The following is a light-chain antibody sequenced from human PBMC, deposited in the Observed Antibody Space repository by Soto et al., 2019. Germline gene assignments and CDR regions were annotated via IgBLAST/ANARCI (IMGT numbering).Light chain of an antibody. CDR1: QDISVY. J-gene: IGKJ5*01. CDR3: QKFKTAPLT. CDR2: SAS. Sequence: DVQRTECPSSLSASVGDRVTITCRASQDISVYLAWYQQKPGKVPKLLIYSASTLQSGVPSRFSGSGSGTDFTLTISSLQPEDVATYYCQKFKTAPLTFGQGTRLEIK. V-gene: IGKV1-27*01.